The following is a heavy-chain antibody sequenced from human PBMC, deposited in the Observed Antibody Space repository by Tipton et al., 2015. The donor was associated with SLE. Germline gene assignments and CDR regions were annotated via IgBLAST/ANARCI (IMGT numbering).Heavy chain of an antibody. D-gene: IGHD3-22*01. CDR1: GVSVSSGSYY. V-gene: IGHV4-61*01. J-gene: IGHJ4*02. Sequence: TLSLTCTVSGVSVSSGSYYWTWIRQPPGKGLEWIGDIYNSGSTRYNPSLKSRVTILVDTSKNQFSLKLSSVTAADTAVYYCARHRDYYDKSGFDYWGQGTLVTVSS. CDR3: ARHRDYYDKSGFDY. CDR2: IYNSGST.